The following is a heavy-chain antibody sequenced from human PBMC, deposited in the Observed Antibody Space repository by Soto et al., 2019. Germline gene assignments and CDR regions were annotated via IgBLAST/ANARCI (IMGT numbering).Heavy chain of an antibody. CDR3: VRTSLVVAAATREDY. CDR1: GFTFSSYW. V-gene: IGHV3-74*01. D-gene: IGHD2-15*01. Sequence: EVQLVESGGGLVQPGGSLRLSCAASGFTFSSYWMHWVRQAPGKGLVWVSRINSDGSSTRYADSVKCRFTSARDNAKKTPYLHMNSLRAEDTAVYYCVRTSLVVAAATREDYWGKGTLVTVSS. J-gene: IGHJ4*02. CDR2: INSDGSST.